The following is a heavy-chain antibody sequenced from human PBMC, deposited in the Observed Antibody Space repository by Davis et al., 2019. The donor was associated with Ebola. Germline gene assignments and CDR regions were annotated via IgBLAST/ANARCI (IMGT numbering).Heavy chain of an antibody. CDR1: GGTFSSYA. CDR2: IIPIFGTA. Sequence: SVKVFCKASGGTFSSYAISWVRQAPGQGLEWMGGIIPIFGTANYAQKFQGRVTITADESTSTAYMELSSLRSEDTAVYYCARDTSDSSSSYYYYGMDVWGQGTTVTVSS. D-gene: IGHD6-13*01. CDR3: ARDTSDSSSSYYYYGMDV. V-gene: IGHV1-69*13. J-gene: IGHJ6*02.